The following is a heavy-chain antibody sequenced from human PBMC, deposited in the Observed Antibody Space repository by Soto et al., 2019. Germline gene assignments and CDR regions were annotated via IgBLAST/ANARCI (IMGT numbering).Heavy chain of an antibody. CDR2: ISGRGGST. V-gene: IGHV3-23*01. CDR3: ARVGYSSGWYFENYYYGMDV. CDR1: GFTFSSYA. D-gene: IGHD6-19*01. J-gene: IGHJ6*02. Sequence: LRLSCAASGFTFSSYAMSWVRQAPGKGLEWVSDISGRGGSTYYADSVKGRFTISRDNSKNSLYLQMNSLRAEDTAVYYCARVGYSSGWYFENYYYGMDVWGQGTTVTVSS.